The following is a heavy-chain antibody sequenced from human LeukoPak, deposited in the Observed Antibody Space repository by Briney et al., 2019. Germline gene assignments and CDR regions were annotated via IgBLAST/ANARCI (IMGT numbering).Heavy chain of an antibody. CDR2: INPNSGGT. J-gene: IGHJ4*02. CDR1: GYTFTGYY. CDR3: AAGGNWNGGGYFDY. Sequence: ASVKVSCKASGYTFTGYYMHWVRQAPGQGLEWMGRINPNSGGTNYAQKFQGRVTMTRDTSISTAYMELSRLRSDDTAVYYCAAGGNWNGGGYFDYWGQGTLVTVSS. V-gene: IGHV1-2*06. D-gene: IGHD1-20*01.